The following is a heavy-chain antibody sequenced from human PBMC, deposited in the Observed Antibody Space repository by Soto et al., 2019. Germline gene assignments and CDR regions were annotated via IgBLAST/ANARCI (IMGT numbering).Heavy chain of an antibody. V-gene: IGHV3-9*01. CDR2: ISWNSGSI. CDR1: GFTFDDYA. CDR3: AKDIGAAGATCDY. J-gene: IGHJ4*02. D-gene: IGHD6-13*01. Sequence: EVQLVESGGGLVQPGRSLRLSCAASGFTFDDYAMHWVRQAPGKGLEWVSGISWNSGSIGYADSVKGRFTISRDNAKNSLYLQMNSLRAEDTALYYCAKDIGAAGATCDYWGQGTLVTVSS.